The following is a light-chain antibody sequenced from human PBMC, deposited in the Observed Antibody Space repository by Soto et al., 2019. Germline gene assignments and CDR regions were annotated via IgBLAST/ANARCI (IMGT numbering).Light chain of an antibody. J-gene: IGKJ4*01. CDR3: QHRSNWPLT. Sequence: ETVLTQSPATLSVSPGERATLSCRASQSVSSNLAWYQQKPGQAPRLLISDASNRATGIPARFSGSGSGTDFTLTISSLEPEDFAIYYCQHRSNWPLTFGGGTKVDIK. CDR2: DAS. CDR1: QSVSSN. V-gene: IGKV3-11*01.